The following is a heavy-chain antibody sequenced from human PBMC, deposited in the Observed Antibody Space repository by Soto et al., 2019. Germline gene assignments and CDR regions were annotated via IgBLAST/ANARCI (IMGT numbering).Heavy chain of an antibody. CDR3: ASTAHSSGWYSGGFDY. CDR2: IYYSGST. D-gene: IGHD6-19*01. CDR1: GGSISSYY. V-gene: IGHV4-59*01. J-gene: IGHJ4*02. Sequence: QVQLQESGPGLVKPSETLSLTCTVSGGSISSYYWSWIRQPPGKGLEWIGYIYYSGSTNYNPSLKGRVPISVDTSKNQFSLKLSSVTAADTAVYYCASTAHSSGWYSGGFDYWGQGTLVTVSS.